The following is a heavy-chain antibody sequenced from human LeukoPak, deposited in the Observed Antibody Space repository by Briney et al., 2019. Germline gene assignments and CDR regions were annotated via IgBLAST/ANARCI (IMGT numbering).Heavy chain of an antibody. CDR2: INPNSGGT. CDR1: GYTFTGYY. CDR3: ALVVAGTSSFDY. J-gene: IGHJ4*02. V-gene: IGHV1-2*06. Sequence: ASVKVSCKASGYTFTGYYMHWVRQAPRQGLEWMGRINPNSGGTDYAQKFQGRVTMTRDTSISTAYMELSRLRSDDTAVYYCALVVAGTSSFDYWGQGTLVTVSS. D-gene: IGHD2-15*01.